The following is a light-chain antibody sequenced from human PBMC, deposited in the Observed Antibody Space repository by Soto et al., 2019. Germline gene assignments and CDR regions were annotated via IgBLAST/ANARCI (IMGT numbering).Light chain of an antibody. V-gene: IGKV3-20*01. CDR1: QSVGRDF. J-gene: IGKJ4*01. CDR3: QQYASSPLP. CDR2: RAS. Sequence: EIVLTQSPGTLSLSPGERATLSCRASQSVGRDFLAWYQHKPGQAPRLLIHRASSRATGIPDRFSGSGSGTDFILTISRLEPEDFALYYCQQYASSPLPFGGGTKVEIK.